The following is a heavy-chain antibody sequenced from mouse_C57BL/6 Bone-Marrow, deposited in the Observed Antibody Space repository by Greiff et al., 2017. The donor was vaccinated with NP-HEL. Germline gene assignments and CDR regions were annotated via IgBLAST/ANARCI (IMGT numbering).Heavy chain of an antibody. D-gene: IGHD1-1*01. V-gene: IGHV1-69*01. CDR1: GYTFTSYW. CDR3: GVYYGSSSYYAMDY. CDR2: IDPSDSYT. Sequence: VQLQQPGAELVMPGASVKLSCKASGYTFTSYWMHWVKQRPGQGLEWIGEIDPSDSYTNYNQKFKGKSTLTVDKSSSTAYMQLSSLTSEDSAVYYCGVYYGSSSYYAMDYWGQGTSVTVSS. J-gene: IGHJ4*01.